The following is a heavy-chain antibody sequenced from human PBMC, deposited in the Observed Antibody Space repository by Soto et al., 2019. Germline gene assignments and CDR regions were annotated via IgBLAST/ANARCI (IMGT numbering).Heavy chain of an antibody. V-gene: IGHV4-59*08. Sequence: PSETLSLTCAVSGDSISNYYWGWFRQPPGKGLEWVGYIYYTGSTTYSPSLKSRVTISLDTSKNQFSLKLNSVTAADTAVYYCARLGGYYQAFDQWGQGSLVTVSS. CDR2: IYYTGST. D-gene: IGHD3-22*01. J-gene: IGHJ4*02. CDR1: GDSISNYY. CDR3: ARLGGYYQAFDQ.